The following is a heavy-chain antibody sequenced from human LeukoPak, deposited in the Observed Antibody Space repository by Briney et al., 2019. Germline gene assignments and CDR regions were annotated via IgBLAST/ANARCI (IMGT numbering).Heavy chain of an antibody. D-gene: IGHD6-19*01. CDR1: GYIFDIYG. CDR3: ARDLSSGWNDY. Sequence: ASVKVSCKTSGYIFDIYGVSWLRQAPGQGLEWMGWINIRNGDRKFAQKFQGRVTLTTDTSTSTAFMELRSLRYDDSAVYYCARDLSSGWNDYWGQGTLVTVSS. V-gene: IGHV1-18*01. J-gene: IGHJ4*02. CDR2: INIRNGDR.